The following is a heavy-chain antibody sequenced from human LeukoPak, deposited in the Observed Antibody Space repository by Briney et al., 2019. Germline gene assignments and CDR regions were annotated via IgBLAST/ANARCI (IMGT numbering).Heavy chain of an antibody. CDR3: ASPSL. CDR2: IYHTGST. CDR1: GGSIINSY. J-gene: IGHJ3*01. V-gene: IGHV4-59*08. Sequence: SETLSLTCTVSGGSIINSYWSWIRQPPGKGLEWIGYIYHTGSTNYNPSLKNRVTMSLDLSKSQFSLNLSSVSASDTAVDYCASPSLWGQGTMVTVSS. D-gene: IGHD2-2*01.